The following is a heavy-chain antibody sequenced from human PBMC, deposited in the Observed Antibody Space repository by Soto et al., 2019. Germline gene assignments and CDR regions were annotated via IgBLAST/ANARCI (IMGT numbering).Heavy chain of an antibody. CDR3: ARGRYYDFWSGPLSYYYYGMDV. J-gene: IGHJ6*02. CDR1: VDSFSGYA. V-gene: IGHV1-69*01. CDR2: IIPIFGTA. Sequence: KRYWKGAVDSFSGYASSWGRQTTGQGLEWMGGIIPIFGTANYAQKFQGRVTITADESTSTAYMELSSLRSEDTAVYYCARGRYYDFWSGPLSYYYYGMDVWGQGTTVTLSS. D-gene: IGHD3-3*01.